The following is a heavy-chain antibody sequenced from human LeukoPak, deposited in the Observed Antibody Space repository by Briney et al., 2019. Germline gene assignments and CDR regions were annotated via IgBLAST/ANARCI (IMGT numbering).Heavy chain of an antibody. J-gene: IGHJ3*02. Sequence: GASVKVSCKVSGYTLTELSMHWVRQAPGKGLEWMGGFDPEDGETIYAQKFQGRVTMTEDTSTDTAYMELSSLRSEDTAVYYCATEIQWELTTPHAFDIWGQGTMVTVSS. CDR3: ATEIQWELTTPHAFDI. V-gene: IGHV1-24*01. CDR1: GYTLTELS. CDR2: FDPEDGET. D-gene: IGHD1-26*01.